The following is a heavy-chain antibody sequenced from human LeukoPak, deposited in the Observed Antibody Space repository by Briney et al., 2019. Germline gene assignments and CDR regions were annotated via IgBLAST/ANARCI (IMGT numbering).Heavy chain of an antibody. CDR1: GFTFSSYA. D-gene: IGHD3-9*01. J-gene: IGHJ5*02. V-gene: IGHV3-23*01. CDR2: ISGRGGST. Sequence: GGSLRLSCAASGFTFSSYAVSWVRQAPGVGLEWVSTISGRGGSTFYADSVKGRFTISRDNSKNTLYLQMNSLRADDTAVYYCAKGYYDILTDYFHNWFNPWGQGALVIVSP. CDR3: AKGYYDILTDYFHNWFNP.